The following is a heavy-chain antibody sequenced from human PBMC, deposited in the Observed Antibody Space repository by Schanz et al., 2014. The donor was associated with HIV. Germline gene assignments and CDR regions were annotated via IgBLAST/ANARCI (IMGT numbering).Heavy chain of an antibody. CDR3: ARDQNVISMVRGVMGGVDY. J-gene: IGHJ4*02. V-gene: IGHV1-2*02. CDR1: GYTFTAYY. Sequence: QVQLVQSGAEVKKPGASVKVSCKASGYTFTAYYIHWVRQAPGQGLEWMGWINPNSGGTNSAQKFQGRVTMSMDTSISTAYMELRSLTSDDTAVYYCARDQNVISMVRGVMGGVDYWGQGTLVTVSS. D-gene: IGHD3-10*01. CDR2: INPNSGGT.